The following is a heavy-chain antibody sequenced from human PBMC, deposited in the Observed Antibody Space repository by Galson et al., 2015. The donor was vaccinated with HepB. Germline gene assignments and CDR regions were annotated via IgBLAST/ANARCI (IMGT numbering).Heavy chain of an antibody. V-gene: IGHV3-74*01. Sequence: SLRLSCAASEVTFSNYWMHWVRQAPGKGLVWVSRINSDGSSTNYADSVKGRFTISRDNAKNTLYLQMNSLRPEDSAMYYCAKDRYYGDYFDYWGQGALVTVSS. D-gene: IGHD4-17*01. CDR2: INSDGSST. J-gene: IGHJ4*02. CDR1: EVTFSNYW. CDR3: AKDRYYGDYFDY.